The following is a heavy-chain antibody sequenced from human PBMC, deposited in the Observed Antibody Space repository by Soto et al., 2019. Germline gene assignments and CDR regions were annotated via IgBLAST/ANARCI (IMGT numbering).Heavy chain of an antibody. D-gene: IGHD6-6*01. CDR3: ATYSSSAYRYYYGMDV. J-gene: IGHJ6*02. CDR1: GYTFTSYE. Sequence: ASVKVSCKASGYTFTSYENNWVRQATGQGLEWMGWMNPNSGNTGYAQKVQGRVTMTRNTSISTAYMELSSLRSEDTAVYYCATYSSSAYRYYYGMDVWSQGTTVTVSS. CDR2: MNPNSGNT. V-gene: IGHV1-8*01.